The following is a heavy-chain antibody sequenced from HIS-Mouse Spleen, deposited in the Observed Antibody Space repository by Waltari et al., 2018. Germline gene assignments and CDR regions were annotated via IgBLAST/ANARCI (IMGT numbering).Heavy chain of an antibody. V-gene: IGHV4-34*01. Sequence: QVQLQQWGAGLLKPSETLSLTCAVYGGSFSGYDCSCIRQPPGKGMEWNGESNHSGRINYNPSLKSRVTISVDTSKNHFSLKLSSVTAADTAVYYCARGRSPATVTIGYYFDYWGQGTLVTVSS. CDR2: SNHSGRI. CDR3: ARGRSPATVTIGYYFDY. J-gene: IGHJ4*02. D-gene: IGHD4-17*01. CDR1: GGSFSGYD.